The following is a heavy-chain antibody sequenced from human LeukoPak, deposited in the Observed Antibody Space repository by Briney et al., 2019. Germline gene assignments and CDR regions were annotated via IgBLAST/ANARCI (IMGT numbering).Heavy chain of an antibody. J-gene: IGHJ3*02. CDR2: ISSSSSYI. CDR1: GFTFRNYN. Sequence: GGSLRLSCAASGFTFRNYNMHWVRQAPGKGLEWVSSISSSSSYIYYADSVKGRFTISRDNAKHSLYLQMNSLRAEDTAVYYCASSAPSDIWGRGTMVTVSS. V-gene: IGHV3-21*01. CDR3: ASSAPSDI.